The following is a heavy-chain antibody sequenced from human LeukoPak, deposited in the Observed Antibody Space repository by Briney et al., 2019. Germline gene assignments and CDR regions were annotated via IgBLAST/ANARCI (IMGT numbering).Heavy chain of an antibody. Sequence: SKTLSLTCTVSGGSTSSYYWSWIRQPPGKGLEWIGRIFTSGIISGNTNYNPSLESRVTMSVDASKNQFSLKLSSVTAADTAVYYCARGRKTYYYGSGSYYSSRYMDVWGKGTTVTVSS. CDR3: ARGRKTYYYGSGSYYSSRYMDV. CDR1: GGSTSSYY. D-gene: IGHD3-10*01. CDR2: IFTSGIISGNT. J-gene: IGHJ6*03. V-gene: IGHV4-4*07.